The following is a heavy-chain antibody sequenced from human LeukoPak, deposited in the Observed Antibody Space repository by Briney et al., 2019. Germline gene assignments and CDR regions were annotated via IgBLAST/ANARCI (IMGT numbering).Heavy chain of an antibody. CDR3: AKGPGFYFDY. J-gene: IGHJ4*02. CDR2: IRYDGSDK. Sequence: GGSLRLSCAASGFTFSSYGMHWVRQAPGKGLEWVAFIRYDGSDKYYADSVKGRFTISRDNSKNTLYLQMNSLRAEDTAVYYCAKGPGFYFDYWGQRTLVTVSS. V-gene: IGHV3-30*02. CDR1: GFTFSSYG.